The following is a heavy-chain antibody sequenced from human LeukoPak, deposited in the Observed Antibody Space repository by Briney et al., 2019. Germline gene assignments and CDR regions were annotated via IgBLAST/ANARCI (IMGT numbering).Heavy chain of an antibody. CDR2: ITSSSSYI. V-gene: IGHV3-21*06. CDR1: GFTFTSYN. D-gene: IGHD1-26*01. J-gene: IGHJ6*03. Sequence: GGSLRLSCAASGFTFTSYNMNWVRQAPGKGLEWVSSITSSSSYIYYADSVKGRFTISRDNAKNSLYLQMDSLRVEDTAVYYCARDPYSGNYGAYYYYYMDVWGKGTTVTISS. CDR3: ARDPYSGNYGAYYYYYMDV.